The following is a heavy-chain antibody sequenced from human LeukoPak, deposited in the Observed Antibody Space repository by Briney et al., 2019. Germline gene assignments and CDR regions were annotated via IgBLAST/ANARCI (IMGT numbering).Heavy chain of an antibody. V-gene: IGHV3-48*03. CDR2: ISSSGSTI. CDR3: AKDLRWSQFDY. J-gene: IGHJ4*02. CDR1: GFTFSSYE. Sequence: GGSLRLSCAASGFTFSSYEMNWVRQAPGKGLEWVSYISSSGSTIYYADSVKGRFTISRDNPKNSPYLQMHSLRAEDTAVYYCAKDLRWSQFDYWGQGTLVTVPS. D-gene: IGHD1-1*01.